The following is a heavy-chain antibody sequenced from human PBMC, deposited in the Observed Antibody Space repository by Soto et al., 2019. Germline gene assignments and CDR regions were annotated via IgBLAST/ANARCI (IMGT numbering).Heavy chain of an antibody. CDR2: ISVYSGNT. CDR3: ARDQYSSGYYNGSWFDP. V-gene: IGHV1-18*01. CDR1: GYTFTSYG. J-gene: IGHJ5*02. D-gene: IGHD3-22*01. Sequence: ASVKVSCKASGYTFTSYGISWVRQAPGQGLEWMGWISVYSGNTIYAQKLQGRVTMTTDTSTSTAYMELRSLRSDDTAVYYCARDQYSSGYYNGSWFDPWGQGTLVTVSS.